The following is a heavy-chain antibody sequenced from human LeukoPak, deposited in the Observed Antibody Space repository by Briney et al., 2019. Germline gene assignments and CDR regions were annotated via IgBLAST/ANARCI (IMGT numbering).Heavy chain of an antibody. D-gene: IGHD5-12*01. CDR3: AREYSGYGNAFDM. CDR2: ISSSSRDT. J-gene: IGHJ3*02. V-gene: IGHV3-48*01. CDR1: GFTFSSYT. Sequence: PGGSLRLSCAASGFTFSSYTFNWVRQAPGKGLEWISSISSSSRDTYYADSVQGRFTISRDNAKNSLYLEMNSLRAEDTAVYYCAREYSGYGNAFDMWGQGTMVAGSS.